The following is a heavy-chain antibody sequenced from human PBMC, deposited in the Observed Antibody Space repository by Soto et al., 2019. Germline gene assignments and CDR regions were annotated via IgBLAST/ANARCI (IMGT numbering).Heavy chain of an antibody. D-gene: IGHD6-19*01. CDR1: GYTFTSYV. Sequence: QVQLVQSGAEVKKPGASVKVSCRASGYTFTSYVISWVRQAPGQGLEWMGWISAYNGNTNFAQKLQGRVTMTTDTAPXIAYMELRSLRSDDTAVYYCARVVATVAGPYGMDVWAKGPRSPSP. J-gene: IGHJ6*02. V-gene: IGHV1-18*01. CDR3: ARVVATVAGPYGMDV. CDR2: ISAYNGNT.